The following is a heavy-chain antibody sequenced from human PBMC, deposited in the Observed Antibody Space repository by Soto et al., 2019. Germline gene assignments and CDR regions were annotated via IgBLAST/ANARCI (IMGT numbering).Heavy chain of an antibody. V-gene: IGHV1-8*01. CDR2: MNLNSGYT. CDR3: ARANGDFDY. Sequence: QVQLVQSGAEVKKPGASVKVSCKASGYTFTSYDINWVRQATGQGLEWMGWMNLNSGYTGSAQKFQGRVTMTRSNSIRTDYMELSSLTSEDTAVYYCARANGDFDYWGQGTLVTVSS. CDR1: GYTFTSYD. D-gene: IGHD4-17*01. J-gene: IGHJ4*02.